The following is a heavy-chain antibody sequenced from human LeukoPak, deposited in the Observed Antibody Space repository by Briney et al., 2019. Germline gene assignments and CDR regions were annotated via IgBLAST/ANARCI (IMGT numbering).Heavy chain of an antibody. CDR1: GFTVSSNY. CDR2: IYSGGTT. CDR3: ARDIGSGNYFDY. Sequence: GGSLRLSCAASGFTVSSNYMSWVRQAPGKGLEWVSVIYSGGTTYYADSVKGRFTISRDNSKNTLYLQMNSLRVEDTAVYYCARDIGSGNYFDYWGQGTLVTVSS. J-gene: IGHJ4*02. D-gene: IGHD1-26*01. V-gene: IGHV3-53*01.